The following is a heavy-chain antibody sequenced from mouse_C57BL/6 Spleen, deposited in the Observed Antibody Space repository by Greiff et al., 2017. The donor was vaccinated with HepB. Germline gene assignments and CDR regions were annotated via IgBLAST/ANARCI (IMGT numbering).Heavy chain of an antibody. CDR2: ISNGGGST. J-gene: IGHJ4*01. Sequence: DVKLVESGGGLVQPGGSLKLSCAASGFTFSDYYMYWVRQTPEKRLEWVAYISNGGGSTYYPDTVKGRFTISRDNAKNTLYLQMSRLKSEDTAMYYCARGDSIYAMDYWGQGTSVTVSS. V-gene: IGHV5-12*01. D-gene: IGHD2-10*02. CDR3: ARGDSIYAMDY. CDR1: GFTFSDYY.